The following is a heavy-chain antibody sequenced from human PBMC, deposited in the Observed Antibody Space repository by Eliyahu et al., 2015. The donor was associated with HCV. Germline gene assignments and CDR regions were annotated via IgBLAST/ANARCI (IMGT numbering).Heavy chain of an antibody. CDR1: GYSFTSYW. J-gene: IGHJ4*02. D-gene: IGHD6-6*01. V-gene: IGHV5-51*03. CDR3: ARYASKRSIAGPSIDY. CDR2: IYPGDSDT. Sequence: EVQLVQSGAEVKKPGESLKISCKGSGYSFTSYWIGWVRQMPGKGLEWMGIIYPGDSDTRYSPSFQGQVTISADKSISTAYLQWSSLKASDTAMYYCARYASKRSIAGPSIDYWGQGTLVTVSS.